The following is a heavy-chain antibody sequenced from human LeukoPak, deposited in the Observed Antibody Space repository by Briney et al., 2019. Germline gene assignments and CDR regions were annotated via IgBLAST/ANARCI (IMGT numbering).Heavy chain of an antibody. CDR1: GFIFSTYA. D-gene: IGHD6-19*01. CDR3: ARGEYSRAVAGTGIDY. V-gene: IGHV3-23*01. CDR2: ISNSGDST. Sequence: GGSLRLSCATSGFIFSTYAMSWVRQAPGKGLEWVSGISNSGDSTYYADSVKGRFTISRDNSKNTLYLQMNSLGAEDTAVYYCARGEYSRAVAGTGIDYWGQGTLVTVSS. J-gene: IGHJ4*02.